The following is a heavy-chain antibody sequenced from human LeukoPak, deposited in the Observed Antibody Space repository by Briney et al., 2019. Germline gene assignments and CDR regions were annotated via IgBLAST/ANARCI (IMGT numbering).Heavy chain of an antibody. D-gene: IGHD5-24*01. CDR1: GFTFSDYS. V-gene: IGHV3-48*01. CDR3: ARDYKYAFDN. Sequence: RGSLRLSCAASGFTFSDYSMNWVRQAPGKGLEWISYIGIDSGNTNYADSVKGRFTISGDKAKNSLYLQMNSLRVEDTAVYYCARDYKYAFDNWGQGTLVTVSS. J-gene: IGHJ4*02. CDR2: IGIDSGNT.